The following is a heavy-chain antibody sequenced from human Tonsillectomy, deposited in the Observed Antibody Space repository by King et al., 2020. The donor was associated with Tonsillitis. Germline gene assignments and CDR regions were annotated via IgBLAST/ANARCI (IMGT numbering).Heavy chain of an antibody. CDR2: VSGSGGST. CDR3: AKDLMTTVTSLNSAAIDH. V-gene: IGHV3-23*04. CDR1: GFTFSNYA. Sequence: VQLVESGGGSVQPGGSLRLSCAASGFTFSNYAMNLVRQAPGKGLEWVSCVSGSGGSTYYADSVKGRFTVSRDNSKNTLFRQMNSPRAEDTAVYYCAKDLMTTVTSLNSAAIDHWGQGTLVTVSS. J-gene: IGHJ4*02. D-gene: IGHD4-11*01.